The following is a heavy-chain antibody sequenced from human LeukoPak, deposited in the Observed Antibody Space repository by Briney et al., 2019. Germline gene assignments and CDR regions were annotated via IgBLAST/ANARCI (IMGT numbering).Heavy chain of an antibody. V-gene: IGHV3-9*01. D-gene: IGHD3-10*01. CDR3: ARVHSGMDY. Sequence: GGSLRLSCAASGFTFDDYAMHWVRQAPGKGLEWVSGISWNSYSIGYADSVKGRFTISRDNAKNSLYLQMNSLRAEDTAVYYCARVHSGMDYWGQGTLVTVSS. J-gene: IGHJ4*02. CDR2: ISWNSYSI. CDR1: GFTFDDYA.